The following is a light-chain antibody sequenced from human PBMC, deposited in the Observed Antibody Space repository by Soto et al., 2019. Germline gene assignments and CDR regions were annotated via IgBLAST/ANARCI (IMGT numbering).Light chain of an antibody. CDR1: QNIVSSS. J-gene: IGKJ1*01. V-gene: IGKV3-20*01. CDR2: AAS. Sequence: EIAWRLSKGLLCLPPGEGAILSCRASQNIVSSSLAWYQQKPGQPPRRLIYAASNRATGIPDRFSGSGTGTDFNLTISRLEPEDFAVYYCQHYGSSPRTFGQGSKVDIK. CDR3: QHYGSSPRT.